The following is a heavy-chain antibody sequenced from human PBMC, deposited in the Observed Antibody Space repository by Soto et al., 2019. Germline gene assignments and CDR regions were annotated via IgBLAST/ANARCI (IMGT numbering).Heavy chain of an antibody. J-gene: IGHJ6*02. V-gene: IGHV1-69*13. CDR3: AKHFVGPLGKYYHHYDGMDV. CDR2: IIGMFGTA. D-gene: IGHD2-21*01. CDR1: GGTFRSYD. Sequence: ASVKVSCKASGGTFRSYDISWVRQAPGQGLEWMGGIIGMFGTANYAQRFQGRVTITADESTSTAYLEVSNLRSEDTAVYYCAKHFVGPLGKYYHHYDGMDVWGQGTSVTVPS.